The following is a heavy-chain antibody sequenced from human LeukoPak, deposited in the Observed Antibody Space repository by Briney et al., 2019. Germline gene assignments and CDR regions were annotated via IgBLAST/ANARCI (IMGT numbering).Heavy chain of an antibody. J-gene: IGHJ4*02. CDR1: GYTLTELS. Sequence: ASVKVSCKVSGYTLTELSMHWVRQAPGQGLEWRGWINPNSGGTNYAQKFQGRVTMTRDTSISTAYMELSRLRSDDTAVYYCARDYQGYSTSYYFDYWGQGTLVTVSS. V-gene: IGHV1-2*02. CDR2: INPNSGGT. CDR3: ARDYQGYSTSYYFDY. D-gene: IGHD4-11*01.